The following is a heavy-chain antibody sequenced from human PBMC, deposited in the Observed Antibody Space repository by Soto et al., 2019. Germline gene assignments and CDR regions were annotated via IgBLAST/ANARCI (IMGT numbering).Heavy chain of an antibody. CDR1: GFTFSSYS. CDR2: ISSSSSTI. V-gene: IGHV3-48*01. D-gene: IGHD2-2*01. J-gene: IGHJ6*03. Sequence: GGSLRLSCAASGFTFSSYSMNWVRQAPGKGLEWVSYISSSSSTIYYADSVKGRFTISRDNAKNSLYLQMNSLRAEDTAVYYCARDGCSSTSCYFINYYYYMDVWGKGTTVTVSS. CDR3: ARDGCSSTSCYFINYYYYMDV.